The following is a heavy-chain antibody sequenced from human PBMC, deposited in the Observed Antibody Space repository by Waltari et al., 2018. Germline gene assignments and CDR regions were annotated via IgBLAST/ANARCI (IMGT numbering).Heavy chain of an antibody. V-gene: IGHV4-59*01. CDR2: IYYSGSH. Sequence: QVQLQESGPGLVKPSETLSLTCTVSGGSISSYYWSWIRQPPGKGLEWIGYIYYSGSHNYNPSLKSRVTISVDTSKNQFSLKLSSVTAADTAVYYCARQDARLLGATGDAFDIWGQGTMVTVSS. CDR3: ARQDARLLGATGDAFDI. D-gene: IGHD1-26*01. CDR1: GGSISSYY. J-gene: IGHJ3*02.